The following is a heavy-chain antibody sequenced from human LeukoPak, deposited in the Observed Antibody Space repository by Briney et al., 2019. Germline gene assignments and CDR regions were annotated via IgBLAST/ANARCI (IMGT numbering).Heavy chain of an antibody. Sequence: GGSLRLSCAASGFTFSSYAMSWVRQAPGKGLEWVSAISGSGGSTYYADSVKGRFTISRDNSKNTLYLQMNSLRAEDTAVYYCAKDPYYYGSGSSSFAYWGQGTLVTVSS. V-gene: IGHV3-23*01. CDR3: AKDPYYYGSGSSSFAY. J-gene: IGHJ4*02. D-gene: IGHD3-10*01. CDR1: GFTFSSYA. CDR2: ISGSGGST.